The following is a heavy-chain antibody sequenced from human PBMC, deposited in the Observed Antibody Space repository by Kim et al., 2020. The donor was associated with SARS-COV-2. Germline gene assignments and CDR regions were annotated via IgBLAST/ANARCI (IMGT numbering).Heavy chain of an antibody. CDR2: ISYDGSNK. CDR3: AKVLSSSWYYLDY. V-gene: IGHV3-30*18. D-gene: IGHD6-13*01. CDR1: GFTFSSYG. Sequence: GGSLRLSCAASGFTFSSYGMHWVRQAPGKGLEWVAVISYDGSNKYYADSVKGRFTISRDNSKNTLYLQMNSLRAEDTAVYYCAKVLSSSWYYLDYWGQGTLVTISS. J-gene: IGHJ4*02.